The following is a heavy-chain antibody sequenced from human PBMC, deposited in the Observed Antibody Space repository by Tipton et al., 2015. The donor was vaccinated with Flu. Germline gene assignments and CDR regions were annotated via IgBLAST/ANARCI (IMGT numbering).Heavy chain of an antibody. CDR1: GGSINTGAYY. CDR2: IYYSGST. J-gene: IGHJ6*02. CDR3: ARDLWNDRRAYYYYGVDV. Sequence: TLSLTCTVSGGSINTGAYYWSWIRQHPGKGLEWIGYIYYSGSTYYNSSLKSRVTISVDSSKNEFSLTLASLTAADTAVYYCARDLWNDRRAYYYYGVDVWGQGTTVTVSS. V-gene: IGHV4-31*03. D-gene: IGHD1-1*01.